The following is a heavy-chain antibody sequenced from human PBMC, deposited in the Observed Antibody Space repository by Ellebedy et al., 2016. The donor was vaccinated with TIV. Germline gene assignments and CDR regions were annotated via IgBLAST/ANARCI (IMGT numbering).Heavy chain of an antibody. CDR3: AREDSWSYRHAFDI. J-gene: IGHJ3*02. CDR2: IYPGDSDT. V-gene: IGHV5-51*01. Sequence: GGSLRLSXKGSGYSFTSYWIGWVRQMPGKGLEWMGIIYPGDSDTRYSPSFQGQVTISADKSISTAYLQWSSLKASDTAMYYCAREDSWSYRHAFDIWGQGTMVTVSS. D-gene: IGHD3-16*02. CDR1: GYSFTSYW.